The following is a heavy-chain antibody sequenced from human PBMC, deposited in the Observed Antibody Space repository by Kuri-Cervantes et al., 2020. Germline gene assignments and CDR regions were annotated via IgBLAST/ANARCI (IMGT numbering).Heavy chain of an antibody. D-gene: IGHD6-19*01. Sequence: GGSLRLSCAASGFTFSSYGMHWVRQAPGKGLEWVAFIRFDGSNKNYADSVKGRFTISRDNSKNTLYLQMNSLRAEDTAVYYCARVISIAVAGGGYFDYWGQGTLVTVSS. J-gene: IGHJ4*02. CDR2: IRFDGSNK. CDR1: GFTFSSYG. V-gene: IGHV3-30*02. CDR3: ARVISIAVAGGGYFDY.